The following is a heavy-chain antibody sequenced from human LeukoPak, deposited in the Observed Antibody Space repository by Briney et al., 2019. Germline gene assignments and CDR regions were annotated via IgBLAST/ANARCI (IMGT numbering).Heavy chain of an antibody. D-gene: IGHD3-10*01. CDR2: ISGSSGST. Sequence: GGSLRLSCAASGFTFSNYAITWVRQAPGKGLEWISCISGSSGSTYYADSVKRRFTISRDNSKNTLYLQMNSLRAEATAVYDCAKDRAFYVSGSIIDYWGQGTLVTVSS. CDR3: AKDRAFYVSGSIIDY. CDR1: GFTFSNYA. V-gene: IGHV3-23*01. J-gene: IGHJ4*02.